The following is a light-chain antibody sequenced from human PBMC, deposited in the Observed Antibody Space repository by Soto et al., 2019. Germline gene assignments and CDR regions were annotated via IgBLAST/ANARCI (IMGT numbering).Light chain of an antibody. Sequence: DIVMTQSPDSLAVSLGERATINCKSSQSVLYSSNNKNYLAWYQQKPGQPPKLLIYWASTRESGVPDRFSGSGSGTDFTLTISSLQAEDMAVYYCQQYYSTPLTSGPGTKVDIK. CDR1: QSVLYSSNNKNY. CDR3: QQYYSTPLT. V-gene: IGKV4-1*01. J-gene: IGKJ3*01. CDR2: WAS.